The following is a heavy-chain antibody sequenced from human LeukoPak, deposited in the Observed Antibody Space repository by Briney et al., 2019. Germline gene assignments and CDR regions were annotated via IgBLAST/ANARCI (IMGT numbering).Heavy chain of an antibody. V-gene: IGHV5-51*01. CDR3: ARGSSGSYSRWWYFDL. Sequence: KPGESLKISCKGSGYSFTSYWIGWVRQMPGKGLEWMGIIYPGDSDSRYSPSFQGQVTISADKSISTAYLQWSSLKASDTATYYCARGSSGSYSRWWYFDLWGRGTLVTVSS. J-gene: IGHJ2*01. CDR2: IYPGDSDS. D-gene: IGHD3-10*01. CDR1: GYSFTSYW.